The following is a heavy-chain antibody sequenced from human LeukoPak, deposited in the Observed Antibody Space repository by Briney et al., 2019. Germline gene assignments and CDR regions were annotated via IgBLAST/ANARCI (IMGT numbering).Heavy chain of an antibody. V-gene: IGHV6-1*01. J-gene: IGHJ3*02. CDR1: GDSVSSNSAT. CDR2: TYYRSKWFS. D-gene: IGHD1-26*01. CDR3: ARGSGSYYAFDI. Sequence: SQTLSLTCAISGDSVSSNSATWNWISQSPSRGLEWLGRTYYRSKWFSDYAVSVKSRTTFNPDTSKNQLSLQLNSVTPEDTAVYYCARGSGSYYAFDIWGQGTMVTVSS.